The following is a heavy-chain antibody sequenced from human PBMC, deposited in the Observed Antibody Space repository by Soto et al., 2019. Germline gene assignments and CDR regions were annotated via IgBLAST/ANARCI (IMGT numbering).Heavy chain of an antibody. Sequence: SVKVSCKASGGTFSSYAISWVRQAPGQGLEWMGGIIPIFGTANYAQKFQGRVPITADESTSTAYMELSSLRSEDTAVYYCARARRLGNWNYNYYYYYGMDVWGQGTTVTVSS. CDR3: ARARRLGNWNYNYYYYYGMDV. J-gene: IGHJ6*02. V-gene: IGHV1-69*13. CDR2: IIPIFGTA. CDR1: GGTFSSYA. D-gene: IGHD1-7*01.